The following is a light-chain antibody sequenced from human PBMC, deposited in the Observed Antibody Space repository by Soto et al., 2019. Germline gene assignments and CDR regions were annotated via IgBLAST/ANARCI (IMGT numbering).Light chain of an antibody. CDR3: QQYCDWPLT. CDR1: PSVGNN. J-gene: IGKJ4*01. V-gene: IGKV3-15*01. CDR2: ATS. Sequence: EIVVTQSPATLSVSPGERATLSCRASPSVGNNFAWYQQKPGQAPRLLIFATSTRATGVPARFSGSGSGTEFTLTISSLQSEDFAVYYCQQYCDWPLTFGGGAKVEIE.